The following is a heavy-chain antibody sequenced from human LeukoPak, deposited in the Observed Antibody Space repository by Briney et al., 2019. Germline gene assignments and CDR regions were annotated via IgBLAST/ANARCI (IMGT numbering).Heavy chain of an antibody. V-gene: IGHV1-8*01. D-gene: IGHD1-1*01. CDR1: GYTFTSYD. J-gene: IGHJ5*02. CDR3: ARAGYNTNWPLRWFDP. Sequence: ASVKVSCKASGYTFTSYDINWVRQATGQGLEWMGWMNPNSGNTGYAQKFQGRVTMTRNTSTSTAYMELSSLRSEDTAVYYCARAGYNTNWPLRWFDPWGQGTLVTVSS. CDR2: MNPNSGNT.